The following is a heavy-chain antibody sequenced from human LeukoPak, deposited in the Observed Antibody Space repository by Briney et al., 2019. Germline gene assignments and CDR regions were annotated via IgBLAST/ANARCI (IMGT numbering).Heavy chain of an antibody. CDR1: GGSISSGGYY. D-gene: IGHD4-17*01. CDR2: IYYSGST. V-gene: IGHV4-31*03. CDR3: ARVVADYGDYVGNYYYGMDV. J-gene: IGHJ6*02. Sequence: SETLSLTCTVSGGSISSGGYYWSWLRQHPGKGLEWIGYIYYSGSTYYNPSLKSRVTISVDTSKNQFSLKLSSVTAADTAVYYCARVVADYGDYVGNYYYGMDVWGQGTTVTVSS.